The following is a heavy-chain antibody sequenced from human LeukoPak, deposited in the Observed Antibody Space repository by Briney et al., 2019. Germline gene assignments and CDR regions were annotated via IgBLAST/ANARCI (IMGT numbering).Heavy chain of an antibody. V-gene: IGHV3-15*01. Sequence: GGSLRLSCAASGFIFSNAWMSWVRQAPGKGLEWVGRIKSKTDGGTTDYAAPVKGRFTISRDDSKNTLYLQMNSLKTEDTAVYYCTTRQLRRNYYYYMDVWGKGTTVTVSS. CDR3: TTRQLRRNYYYYMDV. J-gene: IGHJ6*03. D-gene: IGHD6-6*01. CDR2: IKSKTDGGTT. CDR1: GFIFSNAW.